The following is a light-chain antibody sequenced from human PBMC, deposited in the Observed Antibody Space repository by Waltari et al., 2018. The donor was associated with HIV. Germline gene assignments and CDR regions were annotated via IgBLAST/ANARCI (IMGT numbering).Light chain of an antibody. Sequence: QSALTQPASVSGSPGQSITISCTGTSSDVGGYNYVSWYQQHPGKATKLMIYDVSKRPSGVSNRFSGSKSGNTASLTISGLQAEDEADYYCSSYTSSSRKVFGGGTKLTVL. CDR1: SSDVGGYNY. V-gene: IGLV2-14*01. CDR3: SSYTSSSRKV. CDR2: DVS. J-gene: IGLJ2*01.